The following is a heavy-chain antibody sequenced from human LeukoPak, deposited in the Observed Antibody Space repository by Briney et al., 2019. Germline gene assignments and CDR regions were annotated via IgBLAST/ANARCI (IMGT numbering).Heavy chain of an antibody. CDR3: TTDTWYSAGH. CDR1: GVIFSGSW. Sequence: GGTLRLSCTDSGVIFSGSWMAWIRQAPGKELEWVAITKKDGSEKYYVDSMKGRFTISRDNAKNSLFLQMNSLRAEDTAIYYCTTDTWYSAGHWGQGTLVTVSS. D-gene: IGHD2-15*01. J-gene: IGHJ4*02. CDR2: TKKDGSEK. V-gene: IGHV3-7*03.